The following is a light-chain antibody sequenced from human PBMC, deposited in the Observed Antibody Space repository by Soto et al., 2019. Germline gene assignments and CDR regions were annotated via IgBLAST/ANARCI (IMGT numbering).Light chain of an antibody. CDR2: AAS. J-gene: IGKJ2*01. V-gene: IGKV1-8*01. CDR1: QGISSY. Sequence: AIRMTQSPSSLSASTGDRVTITCRASQGISSYLAWYQQKPGKAPKLLIYAASTLQSGVPSRFSGSGSGTDFTLTISCLQSEDFATYYCQQYYSNPYTFGQGTKVEIK. CDR3: QQYYSNPYT.